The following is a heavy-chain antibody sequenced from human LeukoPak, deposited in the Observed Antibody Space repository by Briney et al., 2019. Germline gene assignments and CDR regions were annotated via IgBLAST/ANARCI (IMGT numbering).Heavy chain of an antibody. J-gene: IGHJ6*03. Sequence: PSETLSLTCTVSGGSISSYYWSWIRQPPGKGLEWIGYIYYSGSTNYNPSLKSRVTISVDTSKNQFSLKLSSVTAADTAVYYCARCYYGSGSYSYYYYYMDVWGKGTTVTISS. CDR1: GGSISSYY. V-gene: IGHV4-59*01. D-gene: IGHD3-10*01. CDR3: ARCYYGSGSYSYYYYYMDV. CDR2: IYYSGST.